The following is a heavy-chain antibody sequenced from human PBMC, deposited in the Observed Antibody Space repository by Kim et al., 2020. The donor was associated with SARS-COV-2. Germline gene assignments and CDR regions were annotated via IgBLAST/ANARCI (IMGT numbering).Heavy chain of an antibody. D-gene: IGHD5-12*01. V-gene: IGHV3-30*18. CDR1: GFTFSSYG. Sequence: GGSLRLSCAASGFTFSSYGMHWVRQDPGKGLEWVAVISYDGSNKYYADSVKGRFTISRDNSKNTLYLQMNSLRAEDTAVYYCAKDDSGWNYYYYGMDVWGQGTTVTVSS. J-gene: IGHJ6*02. CDR3: AKDDSGWNYYYYGMDV. CDR2: ISYDGSNK.